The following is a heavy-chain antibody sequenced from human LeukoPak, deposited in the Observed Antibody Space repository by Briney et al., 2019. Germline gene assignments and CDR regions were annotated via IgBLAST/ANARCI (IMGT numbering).Heavy chain of an antibody. V-gene: IGHV1-69*01. J-gene: IGHJ6*02. D-gene: IGHD3-22*01. CDR3: ASRYYYDSSGYSYYYGMDV. Sequence: GIIPIFGTANYAQKFQGRVTITADESTSTAYMELSSLRSEDTAVYYCASRYYYDSSGYSYYYGMDVWGQGTTVTVSS. CDR2: IIPIFGTA.